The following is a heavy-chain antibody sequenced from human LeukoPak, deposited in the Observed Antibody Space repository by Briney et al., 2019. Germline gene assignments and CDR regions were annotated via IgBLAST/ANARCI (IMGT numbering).Heavy chain of an antibody. CDR2: ISGSGGST. Sequence: GGSLRLSCAASGFTFSSYAMSWVRQAPGKGLEWVSAISGSGGSTYYADSVKGRFTISRDNSKNTLYLQMNSLRAEDTAVYYCARSHAPIPAASVFYFDYWGQGTLVTVSS. CDR1: GFTFSSYA. J-gene: IGHJ4*02. V-gene: IGHV3-23*01. CDR3: ARSHAPIPAASVFYFDY. D-gene: IGHD2-2*01.